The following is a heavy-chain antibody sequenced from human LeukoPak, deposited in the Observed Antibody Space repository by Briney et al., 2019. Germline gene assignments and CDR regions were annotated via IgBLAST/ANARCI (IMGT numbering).Heavy chain of an antibody. V-gene: IGHV1-18*01. D-gene: IGHD1-1*01. CDR1: GYTFTSYG. CDR3: ARKSHVERDDY. J-gene: IGHJ4*02. Sequence: GASVKVSCKASGYTFTSYGISWVRQAPGQGHEWMGWISANNGDTDYSQRLQDRVTMTIDTSTSTAYMELRSLRSDDTAVYYCARKSHVERDDYWGQGTLFTVSS. CDR2: ISANNGDT.